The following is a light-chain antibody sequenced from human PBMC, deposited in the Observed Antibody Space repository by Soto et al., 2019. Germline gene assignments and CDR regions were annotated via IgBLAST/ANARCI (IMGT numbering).Light chain of an antibody. CDR3: QQYGSSPWT. V-gene: IGKV3-20*01. CDR1: QTINSNY. J-gene: IGKJ1*01. CDR2: GAS. Sequence: EITLTQSQSALSLSPGERDTLSCSASQTINSNYLVWFQQKPGQAPRLLIYGASSRATGIPDRFSGSGSGTDFTLTISRLEPEDFAVYYCQQYGSSPWTFGQGTKVDI.